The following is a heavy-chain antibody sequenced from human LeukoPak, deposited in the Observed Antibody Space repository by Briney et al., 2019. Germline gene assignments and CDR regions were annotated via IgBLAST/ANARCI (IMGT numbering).Heavy chain of an antibody. J-gene: IGHJ3*02. CDR3: ARGHMVRGVNELWAFDI. CDR2: INPNSGGT. CDR1: GYTFTCYY. V-gene: IGHV1-2*02. D-gene: IGHD3-10*01. Sequence: GASVKVSCKASGYTFTCYYMHGVGQAPGQGREGMGWINPNSGGTNYAQKFQGRVTMTRDTSISTAYMALSRLRSDDTAVYYCARGHMVRGVNELWAFDIWGQGTMVTVSS.